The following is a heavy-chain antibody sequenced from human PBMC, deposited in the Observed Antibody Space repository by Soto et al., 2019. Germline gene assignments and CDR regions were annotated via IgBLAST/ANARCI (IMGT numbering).Heavy chain of an antibody. CDR1: GYTFTSYA. CDR3: ARNFVGTTDFDF. J-gene: IGHJ4*02. CDR2: INAGNGNT. V-gene: IGHV1-3*01. D-gene: IGHD1-26*01. Sequence: ASVKVSCKASGYTFTSYAMHWVRQAPGQRLEWMGWINAGNGNTKYSQKFQGRVTITRDTSASTAYMELSSLRSEDTAVYYCARNFVGTTDFDFWGQGTLVTVSS.